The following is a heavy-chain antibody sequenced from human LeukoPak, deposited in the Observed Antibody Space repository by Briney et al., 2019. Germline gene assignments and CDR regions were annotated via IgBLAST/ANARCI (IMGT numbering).Heavy chain of an antibody. J-gene: IGHJ4*02. CDR2: IYYSGST. Sequence: SETLSLTCTISAGSISSYYWSWIRQPPGKGLEWIGYIYYSGSTNYNPSLKSRVTISVDTSKNQFSLKLSSVTAADTAVYYCARVGDCGGDCRDYYYFDYWGQGTLVTVSS. CDR1: AGSISSYY. D-gene: IGHD2-21*02. CDR3: ARVGDCGGDCRDYYYFDY. V-gene: IGHV4-59*01.